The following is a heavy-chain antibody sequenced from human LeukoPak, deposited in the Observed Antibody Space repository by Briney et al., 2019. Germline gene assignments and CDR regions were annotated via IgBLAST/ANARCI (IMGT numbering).Heavy chain of an antibody. CDR2: ISSGGSTI. J-gene: IGHJ3*02. CDR3: ARAIAAAYDAFDI. Sequence: PGGCLRLSCAASGFTFSDYYMSWVRQAAGKGLEWVSFISSGGSTIYYADAVKGRFPISRDNDKNSLYLQMNSLRAEDTAVYYCARAIAAAYDAFDIWGQGTMVTVSS. D-gene: IGHD6-13*01. CDR1: GFTFSDYY. V-gene: IGHV3-11*01.